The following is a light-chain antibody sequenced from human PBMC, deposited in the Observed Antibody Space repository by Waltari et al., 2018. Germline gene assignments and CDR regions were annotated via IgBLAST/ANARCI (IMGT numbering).Light chain of an antibody. CDR3: MQGTHWPET. CDR1: QSLVHSDGNTY. Sequence: DVVLTQSPLSLPVTLGQPASISCRSRQSLVHSDGNTYLSWFQQRPGQSPRRLIYKVSNRDSGVPDRFSGSGSGTDFTLKISRVEAGDVGVYYCMQGTHWPETFGQGTKVEIK. CDR2: KVS. J-gene: IGKJ1*01. V-gene: IGKV2-30*02.